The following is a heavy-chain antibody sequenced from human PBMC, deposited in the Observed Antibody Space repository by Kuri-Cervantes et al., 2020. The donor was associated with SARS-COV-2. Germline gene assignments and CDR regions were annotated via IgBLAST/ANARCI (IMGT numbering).Heavy chain of an antibody. CDR2: IIPIFGTA. V-gene: IGHV1-69*06. J-gene: IGHJ6*03. CDR1: GGTFSSYA. Sequence: SVKVSCKASGGTFSSYAISWVRLAPGQGLEWMGRIIPIFGTANYAQKFQGRVTITADKSTSTAYMELSSLRSEDTAVYYCARVAVGATHPNYYMDVWGKGTTATVSS. CDR3: ARVAVGATHPNYYMDV. D-gene: IGHD1-26*01.